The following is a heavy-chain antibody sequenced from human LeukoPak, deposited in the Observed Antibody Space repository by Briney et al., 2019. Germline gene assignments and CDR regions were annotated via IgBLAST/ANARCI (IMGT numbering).Heavy chain of an antibody. CDR2: ISYDGSNK. V-gene: IGHV3-30*04. CDR3: TKDQSLWVVNYYSDY. Sequence: GGSLRLSCAASKFTFSSYPMHWVRQAPGKGLEWVAVISYDGSNKYYADSVKGRFTISRDNSKNTLYLQMNSLSAEDTAVYYCTKDQSLWVVNYYSDYWGQGNLVTVSS. D-gene: IGHD3-22*01. J-gene: IGHJ4*02. CDR1: KFTFSSYP.